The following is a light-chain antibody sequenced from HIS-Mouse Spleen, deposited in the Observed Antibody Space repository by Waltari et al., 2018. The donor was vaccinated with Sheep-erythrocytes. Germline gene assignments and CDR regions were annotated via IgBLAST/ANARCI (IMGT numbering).Light chain of an antibody. CDR2: DDS. CDR1: NIGSKS. CDR3: QVWKV. J-gene: IGLJ2*01. Sequence: SYVLTQPPSVSVAPGKTARITCGGNNIGSKSVHWYQQKPGQAPVLVVYDDSDRPSGIPGRFSGSNSWNTATLTISRVEAGDEADYYCQVWKVFGGGTKLTVL. V-gene: IGLV3-21*03.